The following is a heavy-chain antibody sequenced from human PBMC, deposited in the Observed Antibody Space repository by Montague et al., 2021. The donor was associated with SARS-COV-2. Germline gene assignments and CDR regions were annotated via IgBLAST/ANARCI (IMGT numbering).Heavy chain of an antibody. CDR2: IYYSGRT. Sequence: SETLSLTCTVSGGSISSYYWSWIRQPPGKGLEWIGYIYYSGRTNYNPSLKSRVTISVDTSKNQFSLKLSSVTAADTAVYFCAREMGDDRIGYHPRGWFDPWGQGTLVTVSS. D-gene: IGHD3-22*01. V-gene: IGHV4-59*01. CDR3: AREMGDDRIGYHPRGWFDP. J-gene: IGHJ5*02. CDR1: GGSISSYY.